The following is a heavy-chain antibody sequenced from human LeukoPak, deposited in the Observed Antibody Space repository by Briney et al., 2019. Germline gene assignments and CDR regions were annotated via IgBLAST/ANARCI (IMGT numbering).Heavy chain of an antibody. CDR3: AKEMVLLWFGEPLGTFDI. CDR1: GFTFSSYA. J-gene: IGHJ3*02. Sequence: PGGSLRLSCAASGFTFSSYAMSWVRQAPGKGLEWLSAISGSGGSTYYADSVKGRFTISRDNSKNTLYLQMNSLRAEDTAVYYCAKEMVLLWFGEPLGTFDIWGQGTMVTVSS. V-gene: IGHV3-23*01. D-gene: IGHD3-10*01. CDR2: ISGSGGST.